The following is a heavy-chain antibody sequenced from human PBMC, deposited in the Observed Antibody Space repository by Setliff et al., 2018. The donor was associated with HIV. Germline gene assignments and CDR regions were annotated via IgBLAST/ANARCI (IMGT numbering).Heavy chain of an antibody. CDR3: AGHRGNSYGPYDY. Sequence: SETLSLTCTVSGFSITSDYYWGWIRQHPGKGVEWIGTFFHSGKLYYSPSLKRLFTISVDTSQNQFSLKLRSVTAADTAFYYGAGHRGNSYGPYDYWGQGTLVTVSS. CDR1: GFSITSDYY. V-gene: IGHV4-38-2*02. D-gene: IGHD5-18*01. J-gene: IGHJ4*02. CDR2: FFHSGKL.